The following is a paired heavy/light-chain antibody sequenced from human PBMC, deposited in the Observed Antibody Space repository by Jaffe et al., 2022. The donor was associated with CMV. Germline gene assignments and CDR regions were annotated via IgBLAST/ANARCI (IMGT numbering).Light chain of an antibody. V-gene: IGLV1-44*01. Sequence: QSVLTQPPSVSGTPGQRVTISCSGSHSNIGSNTGNWYQQFPGTAPKLLIHNNNQRPSGVPDRFSGSKSGTSASLAISGLQSEDEADYYCAAWDDSLLTVVFGGGTQLTVL. CDR3: AAWDDSLLTVV. J-gene: IGLJ3*02. CDR1: HSNIGSNT. CDR2: NNN.
Heavy chain of an antibody. Sequence: QLHLQESGPGLVKPSETLSLTCSVSGGSMSSSRYYWGWIRQPPGKGLEWIASIYYSGDTYYNPSLKSRVTMSVDTSKNQFSLKLNSVTAADTALYYCGRVGYCSSDTCHDWSAFDIWGQGTMVNVSS. D-gene: IGHD2-2*01. J-gene: IGHJ3*02. CDR1: GGSMSSSRYY. CDR2: IYYSGDT. CDR3: GRVGYCSSDTCHDWSAFDI. V-gene: IGHV4-39*01.